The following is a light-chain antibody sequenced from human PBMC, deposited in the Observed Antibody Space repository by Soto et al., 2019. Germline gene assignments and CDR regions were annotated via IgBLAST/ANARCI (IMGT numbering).Light chain of an antibody. V-gene: IGKV4-1*01. J-gene: IGKJ4*01. Sequence: DFVMTQSPDSLAVSLGERATINCKSSQSVLSSSNNKNYLAWYQQKPGQPPKLLIYWASTRESGVPDRFSGSGSGTDFTLTISSLQAEDVAVYYCQQFYSAPLTFGGGTKVQIK. CDR2: WAS. CDR3: QQFYSAPLT. CDR1: QSVLSSSNNKNY.